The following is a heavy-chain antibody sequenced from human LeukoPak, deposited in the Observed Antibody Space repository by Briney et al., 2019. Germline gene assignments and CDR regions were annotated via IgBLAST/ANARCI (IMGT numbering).Heavy chain of an antibody. D-gene: IGHD2-21*02. CDR2: INAGNGNT. V-gene: IGHV1-3*01. J-gene: IGHJ4*02. Sequence: ASVKVSCKASGYTFTSYAMHWVRQAPGQRLEWMGWINAGNGNTKYSQKFQGRVTITRDTSASTAYMELSSLRSEDTAVYYCARDYEAYCGGDCSPYFDYWGQGTLVTVSS. CDR3: ARDYEAYCGGDCSPYFDY. CDR1: GYTFTSYA.